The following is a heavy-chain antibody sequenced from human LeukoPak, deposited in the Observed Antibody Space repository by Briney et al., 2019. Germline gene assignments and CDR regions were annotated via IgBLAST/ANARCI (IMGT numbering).Heavy chain of an antibody. V-gene: IGHV4-59*01. J-gene: IGHJ4*02. CDR3: ARGYGDFRVEGRYFHS. CDR1: DGSITNYD. CDR2: VHYSGTA. Sequence: SETLSLTCTVSDGSITNYDWSWVRQPPGKGLEFIGHVHYSGTANYSPSLRSRVTISIDASKKHFFLKLKSVTAADTAVDYCARGYGDFRVEGRYFHSWGQGTLVTVSS. D-gene: IGHD4-17*01.